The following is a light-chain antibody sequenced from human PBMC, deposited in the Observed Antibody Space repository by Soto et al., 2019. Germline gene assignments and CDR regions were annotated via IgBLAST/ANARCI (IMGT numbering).Light chain of an antibody. CDR2: GDS. V-gene: IGLV1-40*01. J-gene: IGLJ1*01. Sequence: QSALTQPPSVSGAPGQRVTISCTGSRSNIGAGYDVHWYQQLPGTAPKLLIHGDSNRPSGVPDRFSGSKSGTSASLAITGLQAEDEADYYCQSYDSSLSVRYVFGTGTKVPLL. CDR3: QSYDSSLSVRYV. CDR1: RSNIGAGYD.